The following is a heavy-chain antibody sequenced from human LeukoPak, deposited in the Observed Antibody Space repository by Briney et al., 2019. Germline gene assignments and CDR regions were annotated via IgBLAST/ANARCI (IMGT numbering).Heavy chain of an antibody. V-gene: IGHV3-7*01. CDR1: GFTFSNYW. Sequence: PGGSLRLSCAASGFTFSNYWMSWVRQAPGKGLEWVANIKPDGSEKYYVDSVKGRFIISRDNAKNSLYLQMNSLRVEDTAVYYCARDFDRLIRKIGRESLYYYYYMDVWGKGTTVTVSS. J-gene: IGHJ6*03. D-gene: IGHD3-9*01. CDR3: ARDFDRLIRKIGRESLYYYYYMDV. CDR2: IKPDGSEK.